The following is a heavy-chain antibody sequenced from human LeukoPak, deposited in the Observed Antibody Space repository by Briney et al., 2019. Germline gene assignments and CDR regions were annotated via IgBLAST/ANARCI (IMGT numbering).Heavy chain of an antibody. CDR1: EFTFSNYW. J-gene: IGHJ4*02. CDR2: ITGDGSST. Sequence: PGGSLRLSCAASEFTFSNYWMHWVRQAPGKGLVWVSWITGDGSSTRYADSVKGRFTISRDNAKNTLYLQVNSLRAEDTAVYYCARSNWPYYFDYWGLGALVTVSS. D-gene: IGHD1-1*01. CDR3: ARSNWPYYFDY. V-gene: IGHV3-74*01.